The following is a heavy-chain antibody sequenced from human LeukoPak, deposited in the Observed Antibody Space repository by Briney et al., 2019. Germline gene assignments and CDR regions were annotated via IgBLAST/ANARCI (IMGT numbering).Heavy chain of an antibody. Sequence: PGGSLRLSCAASGFTFSSYWMSWVRQTPGKGLEWVALISFDGGKIYYADSMKGRFTISRDNSKNTLFLQMNSLTVEDTAVYYCAKATLRTCSGARCYYFDNWGQGALVTVSS. V-gene: IGHV3-30*18. CDR1: GFTFSSYW. D-gene: IGHD2-15*01. J-gene: IGHJ4*02. CDR3: AKATLRTCSGARCYYFDN. CDR2: ISFDGGKI.